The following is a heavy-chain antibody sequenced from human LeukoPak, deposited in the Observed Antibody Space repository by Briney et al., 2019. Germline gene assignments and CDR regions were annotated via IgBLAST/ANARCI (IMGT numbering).Heavy chain of an antibody. CDR1: GFNFSNNG. CDR3: VKDLGSSSWYGDY. Sequence: GGSLRLSCAASGFNFSNNGIHWVRQAPGKGLEWVAVISFDGSNKYYADSVKGRFTISRDNSKNTLYLQMNSLRAEDTAVYYCVKDLGSSSWYGDYWGQGTLVTVSS. V-gene: IGHV3-30*18. J-gene: IGHJ4*02. CDR2: ISFDGSNK. D-gene: IGHD6-13*01.